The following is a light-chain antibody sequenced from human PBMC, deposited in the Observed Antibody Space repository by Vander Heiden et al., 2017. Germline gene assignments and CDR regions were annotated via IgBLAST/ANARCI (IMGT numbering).Light chain of an antibody. J-gene: IGKJ4*01. V-gene: IGKV1-16*02. CDR1: RSISSN. CDR2: AAS. Sequence: DIQMPQSPSSLSASVGDRVIISCPARRSISSNLAWLQQQPGKPPKSLIYAASSLQSGVPSKFSGSGSGTDFTLTISSLQPEDFATYYCQQYNSYPLTFGGGTKVEIK. CDR3: QQYNSYPLT.